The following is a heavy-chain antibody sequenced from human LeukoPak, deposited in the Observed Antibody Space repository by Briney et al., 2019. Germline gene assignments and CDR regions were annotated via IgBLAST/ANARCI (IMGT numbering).Heavy chain of an antibody. Sequence: SETLSLTXTVSGGSISSSSYYWGWIRQPPGKGLEWIGSIYYSGSTYYNPSLKSRVTISVDTSKNQFSLKLSSVTAADTAVYYCARLRYYVSSGYYYYYYYMDVWGKGTTVTVSS. D-gene: IGHD3-22*01. CDR1: GGSISSSSYY. J-gene: IGHJ6*03. CDR3: ARLRYYVSSGYYYYYYYMDV. V-gene: IGHV4-39*01. CDR2: IYYSGST.